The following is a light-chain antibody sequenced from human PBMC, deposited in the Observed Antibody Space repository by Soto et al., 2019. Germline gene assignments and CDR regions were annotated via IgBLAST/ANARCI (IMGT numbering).Light chain of an antibody. Sequence: QSAPTQPASVSGSPGQSITISCTGTSSDVGGYNLVSWYQQHPGTAPKLIIYEVRNRPSGISSRFSGSRSGNTASLTISGLQPEDEGDYYCSAYTARSTLVFGGGTKVTVL. V-gene: IGLV2-14*01. J-gene: IGLJ3*02. CDR1: SSDVGGYNL. CDR3: SAYTARSTLV. CDR2: EVR.